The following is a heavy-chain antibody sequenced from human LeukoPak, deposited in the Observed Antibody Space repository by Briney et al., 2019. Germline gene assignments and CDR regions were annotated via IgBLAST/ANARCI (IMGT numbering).Heavy chain of an antibody. CDR1: GFTFSSYS. CDR3: ARDYDFWSGYYNPWFDY. J-gene: IGHJ4*02. Sequence: PGGSLRLSCAASGFTFSSYSMNWVRQAPGKGLEWVSYISSSSSTIYYADSVKGRFTISRDNAKNSLYLQMNSLRAEDTAVYYCARDYDFWSGYYNPWFDYWGQGTLVTVSS. V-gene: IGHV3-48*04. D-gene: IGHD3-3*01. CDR2: ISSSSSTI.